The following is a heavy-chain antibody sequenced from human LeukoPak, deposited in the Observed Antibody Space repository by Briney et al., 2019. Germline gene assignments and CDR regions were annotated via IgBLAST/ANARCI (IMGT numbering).Heavy chain of an antibody. V-gene: IGHV3-30*18. CDR3: AKVGRVYWLGLVQD. Sequence: GGSLRLSCAASGFTFSSYGMHWVRQAPGKGLEWVAVISYDGSNKYYADSVKGRFTISRDNSKTTLYLQMNSLRAEDTAVYYCAKVGRVYWLGLVQDWGQGTLVTVSS. D-gene: IGHD2-8*02. J-gene: IGHJ4*02. CDR2: ISYDGSNK. CDR1: GFTFSSYG.